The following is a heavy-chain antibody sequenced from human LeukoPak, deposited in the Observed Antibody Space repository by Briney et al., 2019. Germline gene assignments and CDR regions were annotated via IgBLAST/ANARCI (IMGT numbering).Heavy chain of an antibody. CDR2: ISGRGGST. J-gene: IGHJ6*03. CDR3: ARARVYYYMDV. Sequence: GGSLRLSCAASGFTFSSYAMSWVRKAPGKGLEGVSAISGRGGSTYYADSVKGRFTISRDNSKNTLYLQMNSLRAEDTAVYYCARARVYYYMDVWGKGATVTVSS. CDR1: GFTFSSYA. V-gene: IGHV3-23*01.